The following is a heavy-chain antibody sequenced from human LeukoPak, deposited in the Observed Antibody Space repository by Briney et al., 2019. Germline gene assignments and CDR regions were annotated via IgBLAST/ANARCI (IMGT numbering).Heavy chain of an antibody. D-gene: IGHD5-24*01. CDR2: IYYSGST. CDR3: ARAPGEWLQLGAFDI. J-gene: IGHJ3*02. Sequence: SEPLSLTCTVSGGSISSYYWSWIRQPPGKGLEWIGYIYYSGSTNYNPSLKSRVTISVGTSKNQFSLKLSSVTAADTAVYYCARAPGEWLQLGAFDIWGQGTMVTVSS. V-gene: IGHV4-59*01. CDR1: GGSISSYY.